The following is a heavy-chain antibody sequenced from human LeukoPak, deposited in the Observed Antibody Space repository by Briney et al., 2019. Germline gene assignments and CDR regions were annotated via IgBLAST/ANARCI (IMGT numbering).Heavy chain of an antibody. CDR1: GFTFSSYG. D-gene: IGHD5-12*01. Sequence: PGGSLRLSCAASGFTFSSYGMHWVRQAPGKGLEWVAVISYDGSNKYYADSVKGRFTISRDNSKNTVYLQMNSLRAEDTAVYYCARDLRVATIIPGGAFDPWGQGTMVTVSS. V-gene: IGHV3-30*03. J-gene: IGHJ3*01. CDR3: ARDLRVATIIPGGAFDP. CDR2: ISYDGSNK.